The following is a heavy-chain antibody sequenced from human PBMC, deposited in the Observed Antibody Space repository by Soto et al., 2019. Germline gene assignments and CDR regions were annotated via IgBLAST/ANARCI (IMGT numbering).Heavy chain of an antibody. V-gene: IGHV1-18*01. D-gene: IGHD3-16*02. CDR3: ARGGVWDYVWGSYRCYYYGMDV. Sequence: ASVKVSCKASGYTFTSYGISWVRQAPGQGLEWMGWISAYNGNTNYAQKLQGRVTMTTDTSTSTAYMELRSLRSDDTAVYYCARGGVWDYVWGSYRCYYYGMDVWGQGTTVTVSS. CDR2: ISAYNGNT. J-gene: IGHJ6*02. CDR1: GYTFTSYG.